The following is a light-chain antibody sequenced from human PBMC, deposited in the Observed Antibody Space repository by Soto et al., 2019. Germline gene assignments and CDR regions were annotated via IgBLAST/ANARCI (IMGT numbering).Light chain of an antibody. V-gene: IGLV1-40*01. CDR3: QSYDSSLTLIV. J-gene: IGLJ1*01. CDR2: GNS. CDR1: SSNIGAGYD. Sequence: QSVLTQPPSVSGAPGQRVTISCTGSSSNIGAGYDVHWYQQLPGTAPKLLIYGNSNRPSGVPDRFSGSKSGTSASLAITGLQADDESDDYCQSYDSSLTLIVFGTGTKLTVL.